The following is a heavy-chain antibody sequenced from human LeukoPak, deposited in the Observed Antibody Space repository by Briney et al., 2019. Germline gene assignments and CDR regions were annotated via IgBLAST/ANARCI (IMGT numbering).Heavy chain of an antibody. V-gene: IGHV3-9*01. J-gene: IGHJ4*02. Sequence: PGGSLRLSCAASGFTFDDYAMHWVRQAPGKGLEWVSGITWNSGTIAYADSVKGRFTISGDNAKNSLYLQMNSLRVEDTAVYFCARDHNYAFDNWGQGILVTVSS. D-gene: IGHD1-1*01. CDR1: GFTFDDYA. CDR2: ITWNSGTI. CDR3: ARDHNYAFDN.